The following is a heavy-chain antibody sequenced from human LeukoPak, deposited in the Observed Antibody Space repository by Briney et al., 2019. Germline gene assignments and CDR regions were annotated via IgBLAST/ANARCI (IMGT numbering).Heavy chain of an antibody. V-gene: IGHV4-4*08. J-gene: IGHJ5*02. CDR2: IYTSGST. D-gene: IGHD2-15*01. CDR1: GGSISSYF. CDR3: ARRGSWFDA. Sequence: PSETLSLTCTVSGGSISSYFWSWIRQPPGKGLEWIGYIYTSGSTKYNPSLKSRVTISQDTSKNQFSLKLNSVTAADTAVYYCARRGSWFDAWGQGTLVTVSS.